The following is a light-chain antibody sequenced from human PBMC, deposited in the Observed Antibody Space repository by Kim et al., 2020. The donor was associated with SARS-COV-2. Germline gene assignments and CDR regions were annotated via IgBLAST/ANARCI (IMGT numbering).Light chain of an antibody. CDR3: QQYGNSLFT. Sequence: EIVLTQSPGTLSLSPGERATLSCRATQSVSTNYLAWYQHKPGQAPRLLIYGASRRATGIPDRFSGSGSGTDFSLTISRLEPEDFAVYYCQQYGNSLFTFGPGTKVDIK. CDR2: GAS. V-gene: IGKV3-20*01. CDR1: QSVSTNY. J-gene: IGKJ3*01.